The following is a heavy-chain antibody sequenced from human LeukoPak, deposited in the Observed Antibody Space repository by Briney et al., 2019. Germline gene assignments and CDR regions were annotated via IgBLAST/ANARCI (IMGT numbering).Heavy chain of an antibody. CDR2: ISNDGSKR. V-gene: IGHV3-30*04. CDR3: ARDRAAGGIGETGD. J-gene: IGHJ4*02. Sequence: GGSLRLSCEVSGFTFSTYAMHWVRQAPGKGLEWVAVISNDGSKRYYVDSVKGRFTISRDNSENTLYVQMNSLRVEDTAVYYCARDRAAGGIGETGDWGQGILVTVSS. CDR1: GFTFSTYA. D-gene: IGHD6-13*01.